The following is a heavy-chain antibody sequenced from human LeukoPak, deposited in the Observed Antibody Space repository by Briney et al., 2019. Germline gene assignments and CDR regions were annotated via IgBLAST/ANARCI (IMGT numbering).Heavy chain of an antibody. CDR1: GFTFRSYG. D-gene: IGHD3-22*01. CDR3: AKEEVISGNHGVYFDY. V-gene: IGHV3-30*02. J-gene: IGHJ4*02. Sequence: GGSLRLSCPASGFTFRSYGMHWVRQAPGKGLEWVAFIRYDGNSNYYADSVKGRFTISRDNFRSTLYLQMNSLRAEDTAVYYCAKEEVISGNHGVYFDYWGQGTLVTVSS. CDR2: IRYDGNSN.